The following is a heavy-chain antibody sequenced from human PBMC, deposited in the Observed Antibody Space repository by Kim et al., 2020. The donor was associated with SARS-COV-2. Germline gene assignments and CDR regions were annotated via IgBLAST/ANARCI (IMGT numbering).Heavy chain of an antibody. CDR2: ISAYNGNT. J-gene: IGHJ6*03. CDR1: GYTFTSYG. V-gene: IGHV1-18*01. D-gene: IGHD2-2*01. CDR3: ARVVVPAAQYYYYYYYMDV. Sequence: ASVKVSCKASGYTFTSYGISWVRQAPGQGLEWMGWISAYNGNTNYAQKLQGRVTMTTDTSTSTAYMELRSLRSDDTAVYYCARVVVPAAQYYYYYYYMDVWGKGTTVTVSS.